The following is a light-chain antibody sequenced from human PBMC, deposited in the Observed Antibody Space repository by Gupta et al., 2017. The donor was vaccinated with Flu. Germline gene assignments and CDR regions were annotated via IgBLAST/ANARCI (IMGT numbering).Light chain of an antibody. CDR3: QQCDNTPWA. CDR1: QSISDY. Sequence: DSQVTQSPSSLSASIGDRVTITCRPSQSISDYLNWYQQKPGKAPKLLIYAASTLQSGVPSRFSGSGSGTXFTLTIXRLQPEAFATYFCQQCDNTPWAFGXGTTVEIK. V-gene: IGKV1-39*01. CDR2: AAS. J-gene: IGKJ1*01.